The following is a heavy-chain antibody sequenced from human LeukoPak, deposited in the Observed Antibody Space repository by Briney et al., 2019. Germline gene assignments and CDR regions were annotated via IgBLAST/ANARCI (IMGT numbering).Heavy chain of an antibody. J-gene: IGHJ3*02. CDR3: ARDRFPTYYYDSSGYTDAFDI. V-gene: IGHV3-21*01. CDR1: GFTFSSYS. CDR2: ISSSSSYI. D-gene: IGHD3-22*01. Sequence: GGSLRLSCAASGFTFSSYSMNWVRQAPGKGLEWVSSISSSSSYIYYADSVKGRFTISRDNAKNSLYLQMNCLRAEDTAVYYCARDRFPTYYYDSSGYTDAFDIWGQGTMVTVSS.